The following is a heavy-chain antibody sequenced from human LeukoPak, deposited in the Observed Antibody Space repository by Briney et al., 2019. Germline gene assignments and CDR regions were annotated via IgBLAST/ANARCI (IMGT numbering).Heavy chain of an antibody. J-gene: IGHJ4*02. D-gene: IGHD1-26*01. CDR3: ARAVSVGAFDY. CDR2: IWYDGNEK. CDR1: VFSFSSYG. Sequence: GGSLRLSCAASVFSFSSYGMHWVRQAPGKGLEWVAVIWYDGNEKYYADSVKGRFTISRDDSKDTLYLQMNSLRAEDTAVYYCARAVSVGAFDYWGQGTLVTVSS. V-gene: IGHV3-33*01.